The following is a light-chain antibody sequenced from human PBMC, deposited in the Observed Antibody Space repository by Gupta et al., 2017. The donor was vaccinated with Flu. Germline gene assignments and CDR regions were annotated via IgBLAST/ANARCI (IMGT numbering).Light chain of an antibody. CDR1: QSISSL. Sequence: DIQMTQSPSTLSASVGDRVTITCRASQSISSLLAWYQQKPGKAPKLPIYKASTLESGVPPRFSGSGSGTEFTLTISCLQPDDFATYYCQQYNTYSAGTFGQGTKVEIK. CDR2: KAS. V-gene: IGKV1-5*03. CDR3: QQYNTYSAGT. J-gene: IGKJ1*01.